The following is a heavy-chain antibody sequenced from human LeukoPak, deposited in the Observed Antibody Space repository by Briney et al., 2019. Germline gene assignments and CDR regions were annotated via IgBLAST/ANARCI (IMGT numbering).Heavy chain of an antibody. D-gene: IGHD2-2*01. CDR2: INPSGIT. J-gene: IGHJ4*02. V-gene: IGHV1-46*03. Sequence: ASVKVSCKASVYILTHYYMYWVGQAPGQRREGMGIINPSGITTYAQKLQGRVTTTRYTSTSTVYMELSSLRSEDTAVYYCARGLPATFDFWGQGTLVTVSS. CDR1: VYILTHYY. CDR3: ARGLPATFDF.